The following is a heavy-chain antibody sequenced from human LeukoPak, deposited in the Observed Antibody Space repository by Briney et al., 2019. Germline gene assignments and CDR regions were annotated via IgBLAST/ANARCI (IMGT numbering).Heavy chain of an antibody. Sequence: SVKVSCKASGGTFSSYAISWVRQAPGQGLEWMGGIIPIFGTANYAQKFQGRVTITTDESTSTAYMELSSLRSEDTAVYYCARVVLVPRDFGEPYYYMDVWGKGTTVTVSS. CDR2: IIPIFGTA. CDR1: GGTFSSYA. V-gene: IGHV1-69*05. CDR3: ARVVLVPRDFGEPYYYMDV. D-gene: IGHD3-10*01. J-gene: IGHJ6*03.